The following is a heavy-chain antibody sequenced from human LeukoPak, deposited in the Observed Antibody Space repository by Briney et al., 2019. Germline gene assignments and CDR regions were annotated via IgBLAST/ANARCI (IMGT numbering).Heavy chain of an antibody. V-gene: IGHV1-8*01. CDR1: GYTFTSCD. CDR3: ALVEMATISPFDY. Sequence: RASVKVSCKASGYTFTSCDIHWVRQATGQGLEWMGWMNPNSGNTGYAQKFQGRVTMTRNTSISTAYMELSSLRSEDTAVYYCALVEMATISPFDYWGQGTLVTVSS. D-gene: IGHD5-24*01. J-gene: IGHJ4*02. CDR2: MNPNSGNT.